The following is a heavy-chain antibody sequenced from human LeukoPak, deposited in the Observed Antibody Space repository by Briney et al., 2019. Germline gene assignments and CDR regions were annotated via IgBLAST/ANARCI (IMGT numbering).Heavy chain of an antibody. CDR1: GGTFSSYA. CDR3: ARTGIAAAGFHYYGMDV. D-gene: IGHD6-13*01. Sequence: GASVKVSCKASGGTFSSYATSWVRQAPGQGLEWMGGIIPIFGTANYAQKFQGRVTITADGSTSTAYMELSSLRSEDTAVYYCARTGIAAAGFHYYGMDVWGQGTTVTVSS. CDR2: IIPIFGTA. J-gene: IGHJ6*02. V-gene: IGHV1-69*01.